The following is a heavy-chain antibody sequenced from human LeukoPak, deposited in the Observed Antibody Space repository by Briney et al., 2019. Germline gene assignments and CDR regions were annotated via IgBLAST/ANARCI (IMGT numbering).Heavy chain of an antibody. CDR1: GFTFSSYW. CDR2: INSDGSST. Sequence: PGGSLRLSCAASGFTFSSYWMHWVRQAPGKGLVWVSRINSDGSSTSYADSVKGRFTMSRDNSKNTVYLEMNNLRLDDTALYYCARGQLVAAGLDYWGQGTLVTVSS. CDR3: ARGQLVAAGLDY. V-gene: IGHV3-74*01. D-gene: IGHD6-13*01. J-gene: IGHJ4*02.